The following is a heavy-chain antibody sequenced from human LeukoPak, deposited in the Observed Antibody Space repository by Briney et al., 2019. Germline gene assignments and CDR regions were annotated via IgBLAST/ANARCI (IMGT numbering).Heavy chain of an antibody. V-gene: IGHV4-59*01. CDR1: GGSISSYY. Sequence: SETLSLTCTVSGGSISSYYWSWIRQPPGKGLEWIGYIYYSGSTNYNPSLKSRVTISVDTSKNQFSLKLSSVTAADTAVYYCARDRGFGELFYYYGMDVWGQGTTVTVSS. CDR2: IYYSGST. D-gene: IGHD3-10*01. CDR3: ARDRGFGELFYYYGMDV. J-gene: IGHJ6*02.